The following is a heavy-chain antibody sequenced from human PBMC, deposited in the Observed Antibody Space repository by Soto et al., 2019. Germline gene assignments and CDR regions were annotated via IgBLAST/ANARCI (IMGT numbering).Heavy chain of an antibody. CDR1: GGTFSSYA. J-gene: IGHJ4*02. V-gene: IGHV1-69*01. D-gene: IGHD2-2*02. CDR2: IIPIFGTA. CDR3: ARGGDCSSTSCYTSHFDY. Sequence: QVQLVQSGAEVKKPGSSVKVSCKASGGTFSSYAISWVRQAPGQGLEWLGGIIPIFGTANYAQKFQGRVTITGTDSTSTAYMELSRVRSEDTAVYYCARGGDCSSTSCYTSHFDYWGQGTLVTVSS.